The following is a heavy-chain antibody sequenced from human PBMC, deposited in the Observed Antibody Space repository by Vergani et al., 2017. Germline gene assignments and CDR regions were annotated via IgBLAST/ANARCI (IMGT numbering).Heavy chain of an antibody. CDR3: ARGNYYGSGTYVDP. CDR1: GFTVSSNY. J-gene: IGHJ5*02. Sequence: EVQLVESGGGLVQPGGSLRLSCAASGFTVSSNYMSWVRQAPGKGLEWVSVIYSGGSTYYADSVKGRFTISRHNSKNTLYLQMNNLRVEDTAVYYCARGNYYGSGTYVDPWGQGTLVTVSS. V-gene: IGHV3-53*04. CDR2: IYSGGST. D-gene: IGHD3-10*01.